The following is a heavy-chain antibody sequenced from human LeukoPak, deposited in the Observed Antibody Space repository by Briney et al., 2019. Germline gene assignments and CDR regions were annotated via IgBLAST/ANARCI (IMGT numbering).Heavy chain of an antibody. CDR1: GFTFNNYN. J-gene: IGHJ6*03. CDR2: ITSSGTYI. CDR3: ATVMRNYYYYMDI. Sequence: AGGSLRLSCAASGFTFNNYNMNWVRQAPGKALEWVSSITSSGTYIFYADSVKGRFTISRDNSKNTLYLQVNSLRPEDTAVYYCATVMRNYYYYMDIWGKGTTVTISS. V-gene: IGHV3-21*01.